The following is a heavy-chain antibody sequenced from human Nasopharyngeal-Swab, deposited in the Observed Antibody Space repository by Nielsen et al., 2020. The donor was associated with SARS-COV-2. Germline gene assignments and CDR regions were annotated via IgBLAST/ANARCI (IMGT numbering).Heavy chain of an antibody. Sequence: SETLSLTCTVSGGSISSGGYFWGWIRQHPGKGPEWIGYIHYTGNTYYNPSLESRLTISLDTSQNQFSLRLSSVTAADTAVYYCAREVIEQAVSDAFDFWGQGTMVTVSS. J-gene: IGHJ3*01. CDR1: GGSISSGGYF. CDR3: AREVIEQAVSDAFDF. CDR2: IHYTGNT. V-gene: IGHV4-31*03. D-gene: IGHD3-16*02.